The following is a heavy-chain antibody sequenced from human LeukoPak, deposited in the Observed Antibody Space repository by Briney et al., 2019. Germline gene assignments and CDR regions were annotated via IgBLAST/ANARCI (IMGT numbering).Heavy chain of an antibody. CDR1: GFNLGSYG. CDR3: AKGSSGYFFDH. CDR2: ISNDGGGT. D-gene: IGHD3-22*01. Sequence: GGSLRLSCAASGFNLGSYGMSWVRQAPGKGLEWVSSISNDGGGTFSADSVRGRFTISRDNSKNTLFLQMDSLRAEDTALYFCAKGSSGYFFDHWGQGSLVIVSA. V-gene: IGHV3-23*01. J-gene: IGHJ4*02.